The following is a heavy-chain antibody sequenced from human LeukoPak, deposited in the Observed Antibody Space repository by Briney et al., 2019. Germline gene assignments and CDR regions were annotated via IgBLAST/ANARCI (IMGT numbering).Heavy chain of an antibody. V-gene: IGHV1-18*01. CDR1: GYTFTSYG. D-gene: IGHD3-22*01. CDR2: ISAYNGNT. CDR3: ARGGLDSSGYYKVLAY. Sequence: ASVKVSCKASGYTFTSYGISWVRQAPGQGLEWMGWISAYNGNTNYAQKLQGRVTMTTDTSTSTAYMELSSLRSEDTAVYYCARGGLDSSGYYKVLAYWGQGTLVTVSS. J-gene: IGHJ4*02.